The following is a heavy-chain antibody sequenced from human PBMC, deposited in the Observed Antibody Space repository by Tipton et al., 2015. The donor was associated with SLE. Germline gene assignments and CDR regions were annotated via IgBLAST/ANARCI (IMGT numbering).Heavy chain of an antibody. CDR3: ARARGSGSYLADY. CDR2: INPNSGGP. Sequence: QSGAEVKKPGASVKVSCKASGYTFTGYYMHWVRQAPGQGLEWMGWINPNSGGPNYAQKFQGRVTMTRDTSISTAYMELSRLRSEDTAVYYCARARGSGSYLADYWGQGTLVTVSS. D-gene: IGHD1-26*01. J-gene: IGHJ4*02. CDR1: GYTFTGYY. V-gene: IGHV1-2*02.